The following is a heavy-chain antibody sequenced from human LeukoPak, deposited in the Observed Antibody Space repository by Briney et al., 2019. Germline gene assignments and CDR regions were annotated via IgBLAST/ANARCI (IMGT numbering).Heavy chain of an antibody. J-gene: IGHJ4*02. CDR1: GGSISSHY. Sequence: PSETLSLTCTVSGGSISSHYWSWIRQPLGKGLEWIGYIYYSGSTNYNPSLKSRVTISVDTSKNQFSLKLSSVTAADTAVYYCARVWDGYYFDYWGQGTLVTVSS. CDR3: ARVWDGYYFDY. CDR2: IYYSGST. V-gene: IGHV4-59*11. D-gene: IGHD5-24*01.